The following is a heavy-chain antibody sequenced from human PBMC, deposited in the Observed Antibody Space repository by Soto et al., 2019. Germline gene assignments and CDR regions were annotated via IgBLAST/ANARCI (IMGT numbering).Heavy chain of an antibody. V-gene: IGHV4-61*03. CDR3: ARGPVVTPFVDY. CDR2: IYYSGST. J-gene: IGHJ4*02. D-gene: IGHD2-21*02. CDR1: GGSVTSGNYY. Sequence: QVQLQESGPGLVKPSETLSLTCTVSGGSVTSGNYYWSWIRQPPGKGLEWIGHIYYSGSTNYNPSLKSRFTISVDASKYHFSLKLSSVTAADTAIYYCARGPVVTPFVDYWGQGTLVTVSS.